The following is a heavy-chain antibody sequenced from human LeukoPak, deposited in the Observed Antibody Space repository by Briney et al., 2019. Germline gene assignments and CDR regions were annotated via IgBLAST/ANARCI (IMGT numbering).Heavy chain of an antibody. Sequence: SETLSLTRTVSGGSISSYYWSWMRQPPGKRLEWIGHIYSSGSSNYNNPSLKSRVTISVDTSKNQFSLKLSSVTAADTAVYYCARVQLGYTYGIFDYWGQGTLVTVSS. CDR2: IYSSGSS. J-gene: IGHJ4*02. CDR3: ARVQLGYTYGIFDY. D-gene: IGHD5-18*01. V-gene: IGHV4-59*13. CDR1: GGSISSYY.